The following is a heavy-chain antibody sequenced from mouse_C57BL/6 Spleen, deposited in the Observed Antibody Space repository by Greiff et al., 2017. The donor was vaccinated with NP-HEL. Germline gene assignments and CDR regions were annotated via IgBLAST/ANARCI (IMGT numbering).Heavy chain of an antibody. CDR3: AREGWDDWYFDV. D-gene: IGHD4-1*01. CDR1: GYAFTNYL. Sequence: VQLQQSGAELVRPGTSVKVSCKASGYAFTNYLIEWVKQRPGQGLEWIGVINPGSGGTNYNEKFKGKATLTADKSSSTAYMQLSSLTSEDSAVYFCAREGWDDWYFDVWGTGTTVTVSS. CDR2: INPGSGGT. V-gene: IGHV1-54*01. J-gene: IGHJ1*03.